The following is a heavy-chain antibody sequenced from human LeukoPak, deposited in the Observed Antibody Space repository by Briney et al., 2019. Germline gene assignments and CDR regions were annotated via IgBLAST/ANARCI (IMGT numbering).Heavy chain of an antibody. CDR3: TRGYSGYDSYYFDY. V-gene: IGHV3-64D*08. D-gene: IGHD5-12*01. Sequence: PGGSLRLSCSASGFTFSTNSMHWVRQAPGKGLEFVSAITSNGGSTYYADSVKGRFTISRDNSKNTLYLQMSSLRAEDTAVYYCTRGYSGYDSYYFDYWGQGTLVTVSS. J-gene: IGHJ4*02. CDR1: GFTFSTNS. CDR2: ITSNGGST.